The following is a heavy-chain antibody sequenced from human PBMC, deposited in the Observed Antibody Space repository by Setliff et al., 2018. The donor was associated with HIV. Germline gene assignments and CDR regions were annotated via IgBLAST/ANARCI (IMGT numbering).Heavy chain of an antibody. CDR1: GGSISSGSYY. CDR2: IYYGGST. Sequence: PSETLSLTCTVSGGSISSGSYYWSWIRQPPGKGLEWIGYIYYGGSTNYNPSLRSRLTISVDTSKNQFSLKLSSVTAADTAVYYCARFRVERRLSNWFDPWGQGTLVTVSS. D-gene: IGHD1-1*01. CDR3: ARFRVERRLSNWFDP. V-gene: IGHV4-61*01. J-gene: IGHJ5*02.